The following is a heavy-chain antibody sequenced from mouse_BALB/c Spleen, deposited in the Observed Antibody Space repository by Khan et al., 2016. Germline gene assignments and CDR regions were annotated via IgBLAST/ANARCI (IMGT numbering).Heavy chain of an antibody. CDR1: GYSITSHYS. V-gene: IGHV3-1*02. J-gene: IGHJ2*01. CDR2: IYYSGST. Sequence: EVQLQESGPDLVKPSQSLSLTCTVTGYSITSHYSWHWIRHFPGNKLEWMGYIYYSGSTNYNPSLKSRISITRDTSKNQFFLQLNSVTNEDTATYNCARGSSGYWYYFDYWGQGTTLTVSS. D-gene: IGHD3-1*01. CDR3: ARGSSGYWYYFDY.